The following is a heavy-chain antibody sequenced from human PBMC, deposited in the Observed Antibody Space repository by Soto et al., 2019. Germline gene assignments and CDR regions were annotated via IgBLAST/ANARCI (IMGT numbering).Heavy chain of an antibody. CDR1: GGSISSGDYY. D-gene: IGHD1-1*01. J-gene: IGHJ4*02. CDR3: ARDSPVEMATTQGYYFDY. Sequence: QVQLQESGPGLVKPSQTLSLTCTVSGGSISSGDYYWSWIRQPPGKGLEWIGYIYYSGSTYYNPSLKSLVTISVDTSKNQFSLKLSSVTAADTAVYYCARDSPVEMATTQGYYFDYWGQGTLVTVSS. CDR2: IYYSGST. V-gene: IGHV4-30-4*01.